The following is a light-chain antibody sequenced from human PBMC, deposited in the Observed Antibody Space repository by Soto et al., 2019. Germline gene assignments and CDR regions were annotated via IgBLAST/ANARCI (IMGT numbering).Light chain of an antibody. Sequence: EIVLTQSPGTLSLSPGERATLSCRASQSVRDSYLAWYQQKPGQAPSLLMYDISTRATGISDRFIGTGSGTDFALTISRVEPEDFAMYFCQQYGSPPGTFGQGTKVDIK. CDR3: QQYGSPPGT. J-gene: IGKJ1*01. CDR1: QSVRDSY. V-gene: IGKV3-20*01. CDR2: DIS.